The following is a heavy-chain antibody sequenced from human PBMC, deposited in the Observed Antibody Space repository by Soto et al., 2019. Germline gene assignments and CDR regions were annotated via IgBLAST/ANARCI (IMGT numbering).Heavy chain of an antibody. V-gene: IGHV1-18*04. CDR1: GYTFTSYG. CDR3: AKDLTVTTFIYPVSKYGMDV. D-gene: IGHD4-4*01. J-gene: IGHJ6*02. CDR2: ISAYNGNT. Sequence: QVQLVQSGAEVKKPGASVKVSCKASGYTFTSYGISWVRQAPGQGLEWMGWISAYNGNTNYAQKLQGRGTMTTDTSTSTAYMELRSLRSDDTAVYYCAKDLTVTTFIYPVSKYGMDVWGQGTTVTVSS.